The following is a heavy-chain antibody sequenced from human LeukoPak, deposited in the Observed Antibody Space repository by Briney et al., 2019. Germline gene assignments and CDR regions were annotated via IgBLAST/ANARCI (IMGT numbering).Heavy chain of an antibody. CDR1: GYTFTTYY. V-gene: IGHV1-46*01. J-gene: IGHJ4*02. D-gene: IGHD6-13*01. Sequence: ASVKVSCKASGYTFTTYYVHWVRQAPGQGLEWMGIINPTGGSTTYAQKFQGRVTMTRDTSTSTVFMEVNSLRSEDTAVYYCALYSSTWYWGQGTLVTVSS. CDR2: INPTGGST. CDR3: ALYSSTWY.